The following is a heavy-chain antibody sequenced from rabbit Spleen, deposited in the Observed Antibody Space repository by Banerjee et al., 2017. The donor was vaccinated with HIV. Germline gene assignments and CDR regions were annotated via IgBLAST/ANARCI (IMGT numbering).Heavy chain of an antibody. V-gene: IGHV1S7*01. Sequence: QLVESGGGLVQPGGSLKLSCKGSGFDFSSYYMSWVRQAPGKGLEWIGYIDPFFGTTYFASWVNGRFTISSDNAQNTVFLQLNSLTVADTATYFCSRDTGSSFSTYGMDLWGPGTLVTVS. CDR3: SRDTGSSFSTYGMDL. J-gene: IGHJ6*01. CDR1: GFDFSSYY. CDR2: IDPFFGTT. D-gene: IGHD8-1*01.